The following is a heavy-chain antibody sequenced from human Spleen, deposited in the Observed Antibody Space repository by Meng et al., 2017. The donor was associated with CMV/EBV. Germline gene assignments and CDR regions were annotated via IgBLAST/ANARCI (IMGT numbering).Heavy chain of an antibody. V-gene: IGHV1-2*02. CDR3: ARAIVVVPASISWFDP. D-gene: IGHD2-2*01. J-gene: IGHJ5*02. Sequence: ASVKVSCKASGYTFIGYYVHWVRQAPGLGLEWMGWVNPKSGDTNYAQKFQGRVSMTRDTSITSTYMELSSLRSDDTAVYYCARAIVVVPASISWFDPWGQGTLVTVSS. CDR1: GYTFIGYY. CDR2: VNPKSGDT.